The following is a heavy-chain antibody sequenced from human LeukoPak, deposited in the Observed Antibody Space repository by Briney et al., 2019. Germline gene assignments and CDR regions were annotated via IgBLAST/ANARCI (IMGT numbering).Heavy chain of an antibody. CDR1: GFTFSSYW. Sequence: GGSLRLSCAGSGFTFSSYWMHWVRQAPGKGLEWVAVISYDGSNKYYADSVKGRFTISRDNSKNTLYLQMNSLRAEDTAVYYCAKLGSGTASFDYWGQGTLVTVSS. CDR3: AKLGSGTASFDY. V-gene: IGHV3-30*18. D-gene: IGHD5-18*01. J-gene: IGHJ4*02. CDR2: ISYDGSNK.